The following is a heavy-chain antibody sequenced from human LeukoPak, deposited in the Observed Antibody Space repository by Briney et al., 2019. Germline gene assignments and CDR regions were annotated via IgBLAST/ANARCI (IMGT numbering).Heavy chain of an antibody. D-gene: IGHD6-19*01. CDR1: GYTFTSYD. CDR2: MNPNSGNT. CDR3: ARYGFRDDTLAGPSGGCDY. Sequence: GASVKVSCKASGYTFTSYDINWVRQATGQGLEWMGWMNPNSGNTGYAQKFQGRVTITRNTSISTAYMELSSLRSEDTAVYYCARYGFRDDTLAGPSGGCDYWGQGTLVTVSS. J-gene: IGHJ4*02. V-gene: IGHV1-8*03.